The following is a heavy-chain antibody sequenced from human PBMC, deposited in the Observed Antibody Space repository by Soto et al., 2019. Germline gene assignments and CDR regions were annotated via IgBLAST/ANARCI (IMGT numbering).Heavy chain of an antibody. J-gene: IGHJ4*02. Sequence: QVQLVESGGGVVQPGRSLRLSCAASGFTFSSYAMHWVRQAPGKGLEWVAVISYDGSNKYYADSVKGRFTISRDNSKNTLYLQMNSLRAEDTAVYYCARCSRSGRRGWFDYWGQGTLVTVSS. CDR3: ARCSRSGRRGWFDY. D-gene: IGHD3-10*02. V-gene: IGHV3-30-3*01. CDR2: ISYDGSNK. CDR1: GFTFSSYA.